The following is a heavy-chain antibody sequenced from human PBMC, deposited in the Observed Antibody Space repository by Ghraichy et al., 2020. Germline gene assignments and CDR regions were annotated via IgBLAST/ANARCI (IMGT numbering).Heavy chain of an antibody. J-gene: IGHJ4*02. V-gene: IGHV7-4-1*02. D-gene: IGHD2-2*01. Sequence: ASVKVSCKASGYTLTGYAMNWVRQAPGQGLEWMGWINTNTGNPTYAQGFTGRFVFSLDTSVSTAYLQISSLKAEDTAVYYCARANGYCSRTSCYGFDYWGQGTLVTVSS. CDR3: ARANGYCSRTSCYGFDY. CDR1: GYTLTGYA. CDR2: INTNTGNP.